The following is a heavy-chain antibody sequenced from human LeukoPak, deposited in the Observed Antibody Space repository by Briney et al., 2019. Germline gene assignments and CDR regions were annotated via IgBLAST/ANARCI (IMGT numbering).Heavy chain of an antibody. CDR3: AKDGYYDSSAYYYVRYFDL. CDR2: IRSSGDTK. D-gene: IGHD3-22*01. V-gene: IGHV3-23*01. J-gene: IGHJ2*01. CDR1: GFTFSSYS. Sequence: PGGSLRLSCAASGFTFSSYSMNWVRQAPGKGLEWVSYIRSSGDTKYYTDSVEGRFTISRDNSKNTLYLQMNSLRAEDTAVYYCAKDGYYDSSAYYYVRYFDLWGRGTLVTVSS.